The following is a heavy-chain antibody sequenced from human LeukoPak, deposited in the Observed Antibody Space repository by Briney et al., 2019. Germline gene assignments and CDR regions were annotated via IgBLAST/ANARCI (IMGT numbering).Heavy chain of an antibody. CDR2: INPSGGST. CDR3: ARWSSWYVAFDI. J-gene: IGHJ3*02. V-gene: IGHV1-46*01. CDR1: GYTFTKYY. D-gene: IGHD6-13*01. Sequence: ASVKVSCKASGYTFTKYYMYWVRQAPGQGLEWMGIINPSGGSTSYAQKFQGRVTMTRDTSTSTVYMELSSLRSEDTAVYYCARWSSWYVAFDIWGQGTMVTVSS.